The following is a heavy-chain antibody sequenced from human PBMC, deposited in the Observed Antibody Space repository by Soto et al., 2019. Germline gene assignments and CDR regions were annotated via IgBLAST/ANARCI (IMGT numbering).Heavy chain of an antibody. Sequence: QVHLVQSGAEVKKPGASVKVSCKASGYTFTSYGITSVRQAPGQGLEWMGWISAHNGNTDYAQKLQGRVIVTRDTSTSTAYMELRGLRSDDTAVYYCARGRYGDYWGQGALVTVSS. CDR2: ISAHNGNT. CDR3: ARGRYGDY. CDR1: GYTFTSYG. V-gene: IGHV1-18*01. J-gene: IGHJ4*02. D-gene: IGHD1-1*01.